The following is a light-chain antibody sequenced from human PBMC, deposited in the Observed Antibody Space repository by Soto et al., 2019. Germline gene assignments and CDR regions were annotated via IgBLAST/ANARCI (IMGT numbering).Light chain of an antibody. CDR3: QQYGSSHT. V-gene: IGKV3-20*01. CDR2: GAS. J-gene: IGKJ5*01. Sequence: EIVMTQSPATVSVSPGERATLSCRASQSVSSKLAWYQQKPGQPPRLLIYGASSRAIGIPDRFSGSVSGSDFILTINRLEPEDFAVYYCQQYGSSHTFGQGTRLEI. CDR1: QSVSSK.